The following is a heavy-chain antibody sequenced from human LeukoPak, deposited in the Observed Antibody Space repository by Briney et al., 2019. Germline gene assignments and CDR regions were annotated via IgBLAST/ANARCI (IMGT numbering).Heavy chain of an antibody. Sequence: ASVKVSCKASGYTFTGYYMHWVRQAPGQGLEWMGRINPNSGGTNFAQKFQARVTMTSDTSISTAYMEVSGLESDDTAVYYCARARYCYTTSCPLDYWGQGTLVTVSS. V-gene: IGHV1-2*06. CDR1: GYTFTGYY. D-gene: IGHD2-2*01. CDR2: INPNSGGT. J-gene: IGHJ4*02. CDR3: ARARYCYTTSCPLDY.